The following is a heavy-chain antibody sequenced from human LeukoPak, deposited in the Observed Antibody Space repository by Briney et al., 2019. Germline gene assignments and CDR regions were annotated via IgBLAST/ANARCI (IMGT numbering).Heavy chain of an antibody. D-gene: IGHD6-19*01. CDR3: ARVRQWLAPYFDY. CDR2: ISSSSSYI. V-gene: IGHV3-21*01. CDR1: GFTFSSYS. J-gene: IGHJ4*02. Sequence: GGSLRLSCAASGFTFSSYSMNWVRQAPGKGLEWVSSISSSSSYIYYADSVKGRFTISRDNANNSQYLQMNSLRAEDTAVYYCARVRQWLAPYFDYWGQGTLVTVSS.